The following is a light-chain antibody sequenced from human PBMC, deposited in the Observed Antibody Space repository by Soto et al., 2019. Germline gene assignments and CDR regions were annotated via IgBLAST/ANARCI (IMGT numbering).Light chain of an antibody. CDR3: QQYNNCPSYT. CDR2: GAS. CDR1: QSVSSN. Sequence: EIVLTQSPATLSVSPGERATLSCRASQSVSSNLAWYQQKPGQAPRLLIYGASTRATGIPARFSGSGSATEFTLTISSLQSEDFVVYYCQQYNNCPSYTFGQGTKLEIK. V-gene: IGKV3-15*01. J-gene: IGKJ2*01.